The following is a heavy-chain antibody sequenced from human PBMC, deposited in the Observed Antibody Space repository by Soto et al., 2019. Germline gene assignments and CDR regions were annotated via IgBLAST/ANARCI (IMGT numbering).Heavy chain of an antibody. CDR2: IDWEDDE. D-gene: IGHD6-19*01. J-gene: IGHJ4*02. CDR3: ARMRPDSSGPYDS. CDR1: GFSLDSRGKC. Sequence: SGPTLVNPTQTLTLTCTFSGFSLDSRGKCVGWIRQTPGKALEWLALIDWEDDEYYTPSLRTRLTISKDTSKNQVVLTMTNMGTVDTATYYRARMRPDSSGPYDSWGPGVLVTVS. V-gene: IGHV2-70*13.